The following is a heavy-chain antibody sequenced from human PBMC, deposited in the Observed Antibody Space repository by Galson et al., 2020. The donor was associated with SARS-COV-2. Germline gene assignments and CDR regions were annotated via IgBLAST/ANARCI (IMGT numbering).Heavy chain of an antibody. CDR2: IWTSGST. CDR1: GGFVSNAH. D-gene: IGHD6-13*01. Sequence: SETLSLTCTVSGGFVSNAHWSWIRQSPGKGLEWIGYIWTSGSTNYNPSLKSRVTISIARSTSQFSLKLNSVTAADTAVYYCATYVAGAGGRGNWGQGTLVTVSS. CDR3: ATYVAGAGGRGN. J-gene: IGHJ4*02. V-gene: IGHV4-4*08.